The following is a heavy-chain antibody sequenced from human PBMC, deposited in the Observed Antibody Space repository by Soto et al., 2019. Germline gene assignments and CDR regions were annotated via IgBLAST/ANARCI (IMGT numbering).Heavy chain of an antibody. CDR3: ARADYYDNSGLDY. D-gene: IGHD3-22*01. J-gene: IGHJ4*02. CDR2: IYYSGST. CDR1: GGSISSYY. V-gene: IGHV4-59*01. Sequence: SETLSLTCTVSGGSISSYYWSWIRQPPGKGLEWIGYIYYSGSTNYNPSLKSRVTISVDTSKNQFSLKLSSVTAADTAVYYCARADYYDNSGLDYWGQGTLVTVSS.